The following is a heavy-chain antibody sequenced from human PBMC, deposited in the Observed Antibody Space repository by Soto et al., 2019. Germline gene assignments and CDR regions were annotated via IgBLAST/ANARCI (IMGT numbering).Heavy chain of an antibody. CDR1: GFTFSSYA. CDR2: ISGSGGST. CDR3: AKDKLSGYSGYDFDY. V-gene: IGHV3-23*01. D-gene: IGHD5-12*01. Sequence: GGSLRLSCAASGFTFSSYAMSWVRQAPGKGLEWVSAISGSGGSTYYADSVKGRFTISRDNSKNTLYLQMNSLRAEDTAVYYYAKDKLSGYSGYDFDYWGQGTLVTVSS. J-gene: IGHJ4*02.